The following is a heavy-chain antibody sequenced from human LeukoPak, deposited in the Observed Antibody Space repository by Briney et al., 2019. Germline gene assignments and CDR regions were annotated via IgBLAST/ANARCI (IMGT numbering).Heavy chain of an antibody. V-gene: IGHV1-46*01. J-gene: IGHJ4*02. D-gene: IGHD5-12*01. Sequence: GASVKVSCKASGYTFTSYYMHWVRQAPGQGLEWMGIINPSGGSTNYAQTFQGRVTVTRDTSTSTVYMELSSLRSEDTAVYYCARDYSGYDYWGQGTLVTVPS. CDR1: GYTFTSYY. CDR3: ARDYSGYDY. CDR2: INPSGGST.